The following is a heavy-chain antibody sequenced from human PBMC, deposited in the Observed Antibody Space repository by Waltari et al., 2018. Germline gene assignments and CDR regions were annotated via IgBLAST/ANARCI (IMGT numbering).Heavy chain of an antibody. D-gene: IGHD1-1*01. V-gene: IGHV3-23*04. J-gene: IGHJ4*02. CDR2: ISGSGGST. Sequence: EVQLVESGGGLVQPGGSLSLSGAASGFTFSRYAMCGVRQAPGKGLEWVSAISGSGGSTYYADSVKGRFTISRDNSKNTLYLQMNSLRAEDTAVYYCAKDPEPPTKDWGQGTLVTVSS. CDR3: AKDPEPPTKD. CDR1: GFTFSRYA.